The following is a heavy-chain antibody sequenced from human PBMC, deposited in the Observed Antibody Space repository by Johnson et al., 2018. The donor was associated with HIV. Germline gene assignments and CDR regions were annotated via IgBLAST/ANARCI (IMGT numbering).Heavy chain of an antibody. D-gene: IGHD3-9*01. CDR2: ISSNGGST. CDR3: ARHYDILTDPNAFDI. J-gene: IGHJ3*02. CDR1: GFTFSSYA. V-gene: IGHV3-64*01. Sequence: VQLVESGGGLVQPGGSLRLSCAASGFTFSSYAMHWVRQAPGKGLESVSAISSNGGSTYYANSVKGRFTISRDNSKNTLYSQMNSLRAEDTALYYCARHYDILTDPNAFDIWGKGTMVSVSS.